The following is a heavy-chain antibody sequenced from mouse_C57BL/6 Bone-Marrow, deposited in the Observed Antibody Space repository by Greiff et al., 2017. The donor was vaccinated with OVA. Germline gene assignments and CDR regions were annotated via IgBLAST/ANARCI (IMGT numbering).Heavy chain of an antibody. CDR1: GFTFSDYG. D-gene: IGHD1-1*01. CDR2: ISSGSSTI. CDR3: ARPITTVVARAMDY. V-gene: IGHV5-17*01. Sequence: EVKLVESGGGLVKPGGSLKLSCAASGFTFSDYGMHWVRQAPEKGLEWVAYISSGSSTIYYADTVKGRFTISRENAKNTLFLQMTSLRSEDTSMYYCARPITTVVARAMDYWGQGTSVTVSS. J-gene: IGHJ4*01.